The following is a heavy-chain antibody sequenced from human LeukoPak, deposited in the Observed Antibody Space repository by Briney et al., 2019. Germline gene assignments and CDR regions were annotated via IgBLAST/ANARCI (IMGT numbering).Heavy chain of an antibody. CDR3: ARGRSNYYGMDV. CDR2: IYYKGNT. D-gene: IGHD1-26*01. V-gene: IGHV4-59*01. Sequence: SETLSLTCSVSDGSINSYYWNWIRRPPGKGLEWIGYIYYKGNTNYSPSLKSRVTMSVDTSKNLFSLKVSSVTAADTAVYYCARGRSNYYGMDVWGQGTTVTVSS. CDR1: DGSINSYY. J-gene: IGHJ6*02.